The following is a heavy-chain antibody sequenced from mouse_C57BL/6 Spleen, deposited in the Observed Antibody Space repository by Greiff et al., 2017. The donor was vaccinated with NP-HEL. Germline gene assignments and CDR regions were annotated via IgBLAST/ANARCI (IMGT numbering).Heavy chain of an antibody. V-gene: IGHV1-82*01. CDR1: GYAFSSSW. CDR2: IYPGDGDT. J-gene: IGHJ1*03. Sequence: VKLMESGPELVKPGASVKISCKASGYAFSSSWMNWVKQRPGKGLEWIGRIYPGDGDTNYNGKFKGKATLTADKSSSTAYMQLSSLTSEDSAVYFCARYGYYGSSYGYFDVWGTGTTVTVSS. CDR3: ARYGYYGSSYGYFDV. D-gene: IGHD1-1*01.